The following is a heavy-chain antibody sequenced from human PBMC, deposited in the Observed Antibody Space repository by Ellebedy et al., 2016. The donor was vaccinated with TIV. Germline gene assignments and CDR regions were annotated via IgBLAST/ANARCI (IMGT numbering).Heavy chain of an antibody. CDR1: GFTFSSYA. CDR2: IHGSGGST. D-gene: IGHD6-19*01. V-gene: IGHV3-23*01. Sequence: GGSLRLSXAATGFTFSSYAMSWVRQAPGNGLERVSAIHGSGGSTYYADSVKGRFTISRDNSKNTLYLQMNSLRAEDTAVYYCARDGSIAVDGTSDYWGQGTLVTVSS. J-gene: IGHJ4*02. CDR3: ARDGSIAVDGTSDY.